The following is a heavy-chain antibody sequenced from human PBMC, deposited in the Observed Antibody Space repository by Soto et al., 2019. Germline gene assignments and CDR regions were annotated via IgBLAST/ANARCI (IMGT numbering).Heavy chain of an antibody. CDR2: ISGSGGST. D-gene: IGHD2-15*01. CDR3: AKSLGYCSGGSCYSAYYYVMDV. Sequence: SLRLSCAASGFTFSSYAVSWVRQAPGKGLEWVSAISGSGGSTYYADSVKGRFTISRDNSKNTLYLQMNSLRAEDTAVYYCAKSLGYCSGGSCYSAYYYVMDVWGQGTTVTVSS. J-gene: IGHJ6*02. V-gene: IGHV3-23*01. CDR1: GFTFSSYA.